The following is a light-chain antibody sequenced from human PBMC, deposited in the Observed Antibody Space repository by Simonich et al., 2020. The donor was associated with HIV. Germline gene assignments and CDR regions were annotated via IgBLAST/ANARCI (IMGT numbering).Light chain of an antibody. V-gene: IGLV2-23*01. CDR1: TSDVGNYNL. CDR2: EGT. CDR3: CSYADSNTLV. Sequence: QSALTQPASVAGSPGQSITISCTGTTSDVGNYNLGSWYQQHPGKAPKLMIYEGTKRPSWVSNRFSGSKSGNTASLTISGLQAEDEADYYCCSYADSNTLVFGGGTKLTVL. J-gene: IGLJ2*01.